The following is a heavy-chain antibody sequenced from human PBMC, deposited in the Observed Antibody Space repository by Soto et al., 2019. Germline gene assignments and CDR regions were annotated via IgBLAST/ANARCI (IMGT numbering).Heavy chain of an antibody. J-gene: IGHJ4*02. CDR2: ISASGDST. V-gene: IGHV3-23*01. CDR1: GVGVSSSR. Sequence: GGSLTRSCATSGVGVSSSRMTWVRQAPGKGLEWVSGISASGDSTYYADPVKGRFTISGDNSKRTLYLQMNSLRAEDTAIYYCATDPRGPDYWGQGTQVTVSS. CDR3: ATDPRGPDY.